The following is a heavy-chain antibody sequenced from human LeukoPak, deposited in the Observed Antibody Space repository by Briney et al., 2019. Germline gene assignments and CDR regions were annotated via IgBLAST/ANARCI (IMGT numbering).Heavy chain of an antibody. CDR1: GGSISSYY. D-gene: IGHD6-13*01. Sequence: SETLSLTCTVSGGSISSYYWSWIRQPPGKGLEWIGYIYYSGSTNYNPSLKSRVTISVDTSKNQFSLKLSSVTAADTAVYYCARAGWQLAYYYYMDVWGKGTTVTVSS. CDR2: IYYSGST. V-gene: IGHV4-59*12. J-gene: IGHJ6*03. CDR3: ARAGWQLAYYYYMDV.